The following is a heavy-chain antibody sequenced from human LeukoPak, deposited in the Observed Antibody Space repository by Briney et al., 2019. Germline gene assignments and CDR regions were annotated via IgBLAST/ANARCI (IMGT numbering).Heavy chain of an antibody. CDR3: ASMGATWQFTS. CDR2: ISFAGDT. J-gene: IGHJ5*02. Sequence: GGSLRLSCAAFESTFSSYDMHWVRQSTGKGLEWVSAISFAGDTYYAGSVKGRFTISRDNSKNTLYLQMNSLRAEDTAVYYCASMGATWQFTSWGQGTLVTVSS. D-gene: IGHD1-26*01. V-gene: IGHV3-13*04. CDR1: ESTFSSYD.